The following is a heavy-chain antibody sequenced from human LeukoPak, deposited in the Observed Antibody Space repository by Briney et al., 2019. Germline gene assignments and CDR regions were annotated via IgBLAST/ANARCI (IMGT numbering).Heavy chain of an antibody. CDR1: GYTFTSYG. CDR3: ARDLGLPYCSGGSCQDY. CDR2: INTNTGNP. V-gene: IGHV7-4-1*02. J-gene: IGHJ4*02. D-gene: IGHD2-15*01. Sequence: GASVKVSCKASGYTFTSYGMNWVRQAPGQGLEWMGWINTNTGNPTYAQGFTGRFVFSLDTSVSTAYLQISSLKAEDTAVYYCARDLGLPYCSGGSCQDYWGQGTLVTVSS.